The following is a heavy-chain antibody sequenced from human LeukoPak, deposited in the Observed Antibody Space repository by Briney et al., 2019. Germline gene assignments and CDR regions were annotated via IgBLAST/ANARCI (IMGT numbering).Heavy chain of an antibody. J-gene: IGHJ4*02. CDR3: ARVCLYGGNFGCFDY. V-gene: IGHV1-2*02. D-gene: IGHD4-23*01. Sequence: GASVKVSCKASGYTFTGYYMHWVRQAPGQGLEWMGWINPNSGGTNYAQKFQGRVTMTRDTSISTAYMELSRLRSDDTAVYYCARVCLYGGNFGCFDYWGQGTLVTVSS. CDR2: INPNSGGT. CDR1: GYTFTGYY.